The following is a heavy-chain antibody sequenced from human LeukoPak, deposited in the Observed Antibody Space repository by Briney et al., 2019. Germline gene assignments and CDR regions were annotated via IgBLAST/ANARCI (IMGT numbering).Heavy chain of an antibody. V-gene: IGHV1-18*01. CDR3: ARVFGYYYFYMDV. Sequence: ASVKVSCKASGYTFTSYGISWVRQAPGQGLEWMGWISPENGDTNYAQTFQDRVTMTTGTSTNTAYMELRSLTSDDTAVYFCARVFGYYYFYMDVWGEGTTVIISS. D-gene: IGHD3/OR15-3a*01. CDR1: GYTFTSYG. J-gene: IGHJ6*03. CDR2: ISPENGDT.